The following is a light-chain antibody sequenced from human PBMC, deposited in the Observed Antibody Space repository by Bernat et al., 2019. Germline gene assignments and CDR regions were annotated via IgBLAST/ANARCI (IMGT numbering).Light chain of an antibody. CDR3: SSCTATYTLVV. Sequence: QSALTQPRSVSGSPGQSVTISCTGTSNDIGGYNYVSWYQQHPDEVPKLIIYDVSQRPSGVPDRFSASKSGNTASLTISGLQIEDEADYYCSSCTATYTLVVFGGGTQLTVL. CDR1: SNDIGGYNY. J-gene: IGLJ2*01. V-gene: IGLV2-11*01. CDR2: DVS.